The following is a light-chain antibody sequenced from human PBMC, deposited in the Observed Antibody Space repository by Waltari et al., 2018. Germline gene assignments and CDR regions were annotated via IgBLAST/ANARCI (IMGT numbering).Light chain of an antibody. CDR1: QGISSY. V-gene: IGKV1-13*02. CDR3: KQGNSYPRT. J-gene: IGKJ1*01. Sequence: IQISQSPSSLSASVGYRVTITCRASQGISSYLNWYQQKPGKAPKLLIYYANSLASGVPSRFSGSGSGTEFTLTISSLQPEDFATYYCKQGNSYPRTFGQGTKVEIK. CDR2: YAN.